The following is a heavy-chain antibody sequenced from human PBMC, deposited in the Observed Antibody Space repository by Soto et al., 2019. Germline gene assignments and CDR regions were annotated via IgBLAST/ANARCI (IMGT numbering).Heavy chain of an antibody. D-gene: IGHD3-22*01. CDR2: ISSSGSTI. Sequence: QPGGSLRLSCAASGFTFSSYEMNWVRQAPGKGLEWVSYISSSGSTIYYADSVKGRFTISRDNAKNSLYLQMNSLRAEDTAVYYCARDPYYYDSSGYPYYFDYWGQGTLVTVSS. J-gene: IGHJ4*02. V-gene: IGHV3-48*03. CDR1: GFTFSSYE. CDR3: ARDPYYYDSSGYPYYFDY.